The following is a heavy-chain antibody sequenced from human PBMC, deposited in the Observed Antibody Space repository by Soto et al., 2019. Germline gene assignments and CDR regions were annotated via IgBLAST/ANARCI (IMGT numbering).Heavy chain of an antibody. D-gene: IGHD4-17*01. CDR1: GGSISSYY. V-gene: IGHV4-59*01. J-gene: IGHJ4*02. CDR2: MYYGGST. CDR3: ARSTGYGDSFFDY. Sequence: SETLSLTCTVSGGSISSYYWNWIRQSPGKGLDWIGYMYYGGSTNYNPSLKSRVSISADTSKNQFSLRLTSVTAADTAAYYCARSTGYGDSFFDYWGQGILVTVSS.